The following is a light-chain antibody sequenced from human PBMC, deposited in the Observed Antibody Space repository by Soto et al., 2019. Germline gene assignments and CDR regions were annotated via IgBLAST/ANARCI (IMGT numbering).Light chain of an antibody. V-gene: IGKV3-11*01. CDR2: DVS. J-gene: IGKJ2*01. CDR1: QSVSTY. CDR3: QQRYT. Sequence: EIALTQSPATLSLSPEERATLSCRASQSVSTYLAWYQQKPGQAPRLLIYDVSNRATGIPSRFSGSGSGTDFTLTISSLEPEDFAVYYCQQRYTFGQGTKLEIK.